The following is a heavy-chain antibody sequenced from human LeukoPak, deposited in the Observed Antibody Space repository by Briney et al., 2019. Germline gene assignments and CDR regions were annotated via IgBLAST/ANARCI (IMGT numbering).Heavy chain of an antibody. CDR3: ARDIRMSYCGGDCYLTAWYFDL. CDR1: GGSISSHY. J-gene: IGHJ2*01. D-gene: IGHD2-21*02. Sequence: SETLSLTCTVSGGSISSHYWSWIRQPPGKGLEWIGYIYYSGSTNYNPFLKSRVTISVDTSKNQFSLKLSSVTAADTAVYYCARDIRMSYCGGDCYLTAWYFDLWGRGTLVTVSS. CDR2: IYYSGST. V-gene: IGHV4-59*11.